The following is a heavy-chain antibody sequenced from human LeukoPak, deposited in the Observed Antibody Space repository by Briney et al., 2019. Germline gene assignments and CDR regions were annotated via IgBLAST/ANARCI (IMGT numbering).Heavy chain of an antibody. Sequence: ASVKVPCKASGYTFTSYYMHWVRQAPGQGLEWMGIINPSGGSTSYAQKFQGRVTMTRDTSTSTVYMELSSLRSEDTAVYYCARVMIPGATRLLFDYWGQGTLVTVSS. CDR1: GYTFTSYY. J-gene: IGHJ4*02. D-gene: IGHD1-26*01. V-gene: IGHV1-46*01. CDR2: INPSGGST. CDR3: ARVMIPGATRLLFDY.